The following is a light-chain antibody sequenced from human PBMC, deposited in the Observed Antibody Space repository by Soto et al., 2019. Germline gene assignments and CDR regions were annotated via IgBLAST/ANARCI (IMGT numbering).Light chain of an antibody. CDR3: QQRSSWPLT. CDR2: DAF. Sequence: EIVLTQSPATLSLSPGERATRSCRDSQSISSYLGWYQQKPGQAPRLLIYDAFNRATGLPARFSGSGSGTDFTLTISSLEPEDFAVYYCQQRSSWPLTFGGGTKVEIK. CDR1: QSISSY. J-gene: IGKJ4*01. V-gene: IGKV3-11*01.